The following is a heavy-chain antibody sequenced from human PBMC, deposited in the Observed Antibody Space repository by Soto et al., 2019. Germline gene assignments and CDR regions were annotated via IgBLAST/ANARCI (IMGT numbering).Heavy chain of an antibody. J-gene: IGHJ4*02. D-gene: IGHD2-15*01. CDR2: INPNSGGT. CDR1: GYTFTGYY. Sequence: ASVKVSCKASGYTFTGYYMHWVRQAPGQGLEWMGWINPNSGGTNYAQKFQGWVTMTTDTSTSTAYMELRSLRSDDTAVYYCAREGYETAPSDYWGQGTLVTVSS. CDR3: AREGYETAPSDY. V-gene: IGHV1-2*04.